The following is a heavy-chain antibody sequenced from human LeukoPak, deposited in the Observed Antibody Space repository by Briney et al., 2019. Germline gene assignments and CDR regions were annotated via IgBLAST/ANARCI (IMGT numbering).Heavy chain of an antibody. CDR1: GYTFTSYG. CDR2: ISAYNGNT. D-gene: IGHD6-13*01. CDR3: ARSRSSWYSDYYYGMDV. J-gene: IGHJ6*02. V-gene: IGHV1-18*01. Sequence: ASVKVSCKAPGYTFTSYGISWVRQAPGQGLEWMGWISAYNGNTNYAQKLQGRVAMTTDTSTSTAYMELRSLRSDDTAVYYCARSRSSWYSDYYYGMDVWGQGTTVTVSS.